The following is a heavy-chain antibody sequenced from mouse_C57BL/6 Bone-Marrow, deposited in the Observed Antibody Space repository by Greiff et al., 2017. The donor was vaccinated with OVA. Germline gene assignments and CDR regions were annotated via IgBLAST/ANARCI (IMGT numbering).Heavy chain of an antibody. V-gene: IGHV6-6*01. CDR2: IRNKANNHAT. CDR3: TRQDYYGSRSFAY. D-gene: IGHD1-1*01. J-gene: IGHJ3*01. Sequence: EVQGVESGGGLVQPGGSMKLSCAASGFTFSDAWMDWVRQSPEKGLEWVAEIRNKANNHATSYAESVKGRFTISRDDSKSSVYLQMNSLRAEDTGIYYCTRQDYYGSRSFAYWGQGTLVTVSA. CDR1: GFTFSDAW.